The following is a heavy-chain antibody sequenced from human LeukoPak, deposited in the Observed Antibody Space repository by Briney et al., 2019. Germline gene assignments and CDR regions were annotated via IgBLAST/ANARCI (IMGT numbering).Heavy chain of an antibody. Sequence: RASVKVSCKASGYTFTGYYMHWVRQAPGQGLEWMGWINPNSGGTNYAQKFQGRVTMTRDTSISTAYMELSRLRSDDTAVYYCARELPSSITIFGVEGYWGQGTLVTGSS. CDR2: INPNSGGT. J-gene: IGHJ4*01. CDR3: ARELPSSITIFGVEGY. D-gene: IGHD3-3*01. V-gene: IGHV1-2*02. CDR1: GYTFTGYY.